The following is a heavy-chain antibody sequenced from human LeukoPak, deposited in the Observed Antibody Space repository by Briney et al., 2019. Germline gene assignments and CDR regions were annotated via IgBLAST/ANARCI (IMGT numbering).Heavy chain of an antibody. V-gene: IGHV4-30-4*01. J-gene: IGHJ4*02. CDR2: ITLYSDTT. Sequence: SQTLSLTCSVSGGSISSGDHYWTWIRQPPGGALEWMGFITLYSDTTSYNPSLKSRLMISIDTSKNQFSLTLTSVTAADTAVYFCARGFGYDFADYWGQGILVTVSS. D-gene: IGHD2-2*01. CDR1: GGSISSGDHY. CDR3: ARGFGYDFADY.